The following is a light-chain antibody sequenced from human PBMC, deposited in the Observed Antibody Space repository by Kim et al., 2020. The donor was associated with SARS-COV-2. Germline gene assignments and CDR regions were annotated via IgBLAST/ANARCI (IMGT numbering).Light chain of an antibody. CDR2: AAS. J-gene: IGKJ2*01. CDR3: QQFNSPYT. Sequence: LSASMRDRVTITCRASQDIKNYLAWYQQIPGRAPKLLIYAASTLQSGVPSRFSGSGSGTDFTLTISALQPEDFGDYHCQQFNSPYTFGQGTKLEIK. CDR1: QDIKNY. V-gene: IGKV1-9*01.